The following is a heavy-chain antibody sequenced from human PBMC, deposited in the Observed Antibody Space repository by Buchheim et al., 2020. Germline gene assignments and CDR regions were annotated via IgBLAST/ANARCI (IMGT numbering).Heavy chain of an antibody. CDR2: IYYSGST. CDR3: ARAVPFSQFIVVVTAAYWYFDL. Sequence: QVQLQESGPGLVKPSETLSLTCTVSGGSISSYYWSWIRQPPGKGLEWIGYIYYSGSTNYNPSLKSRVTISVDTSKNQFSLKLSSVTAADTAVYYCARAVPFSQFIVVVTAAYWYFDLWGRGTL. CDR1: GGSISSYY. J-gene: IGHJ2*01. V-gene: IGHV4-59*01. D-gene: IGHD2-21*02.